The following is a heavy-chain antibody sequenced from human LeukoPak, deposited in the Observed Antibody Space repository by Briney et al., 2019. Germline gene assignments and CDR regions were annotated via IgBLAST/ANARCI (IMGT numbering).Heavy chain of an antibody. CDR1: GFTFSSYG. D-gene: IGHD1-1*01. J-gene: IGHJ4*02. Sequence: PGGSLRLSCAASGFTFSSYGMSWVRQAPGKGLEWVSAISGSGGSTYYADSVKGRFTISKDNSKNTLYLQMNSLRAEDTAVYYCAKDRVKAGRTEHDYWGQGTLVTVSS. CDR3: AKDRVKAGRTEHDY. V-gene: IGHV3-23*01. CDR2: ISGSGGST.